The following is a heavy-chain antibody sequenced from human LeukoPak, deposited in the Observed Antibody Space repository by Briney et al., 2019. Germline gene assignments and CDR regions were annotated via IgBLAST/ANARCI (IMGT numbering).Heavy chain of an antibody. Sequence: ASVKVSCKASGYTFTSYGISWVRQAPGQGLEWMGWISAYNGNTNYAQKLQGRVTMTTDTSTSTAYMELRSLRSDDTAVYYCARDSRVPPPRDAFDIWGQGTMVTVSS. D-gene: IGHD2-2*01. J-gene: IGHJ3*02. V-gene: IGHV1-18*01. CDR3: ARDSRVPPPRDAFDI. CDR1: GYTFTSYG. CDR2: ISAYNGNT.